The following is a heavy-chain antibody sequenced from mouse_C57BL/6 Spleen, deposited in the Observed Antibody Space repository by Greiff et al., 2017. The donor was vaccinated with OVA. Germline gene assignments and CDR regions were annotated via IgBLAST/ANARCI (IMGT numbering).Heavy chain of an antibody. D-gene: IGHD3-2*02. CDR3: ARPRQLRLRYDAMDY. Sequence: EVKLVESGGGLVQPGGSLKLSCAASGFTFSDYYMYWVRQTPEKRLEWVAYISNGGGSTYYPDTVKGRFTISRDNAKNTLYLQMSRLKSEDTAMYYCARPRQLRLRYDAMDYWGQGTSVTVSS. V-gene: IGHV5-12*01. CDR2: ISNGGGST. J-gene: IGHJ4*01. CDR1: GFTFSDYY.